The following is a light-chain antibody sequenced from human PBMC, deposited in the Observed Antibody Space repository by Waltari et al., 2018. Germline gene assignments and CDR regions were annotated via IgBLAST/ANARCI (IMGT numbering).Light chain of an antibody. CDR1: SSHVGHFNL. Sequence: QSALTQPASVSGSPGQSTTISSPGSSSHVGHFNLVSWSQLHPGKAPKLLIFEATKRPSGISYHCSGSKSGNTASLTSSGLQAEDEADYFCCSYAGSSSPRLFGGGTKLSVL. J-gene: IGLJ3*02. CDR2: EAT. CDR3: CSYAGSSSPRL. V-gene: IGLV2-23*01.